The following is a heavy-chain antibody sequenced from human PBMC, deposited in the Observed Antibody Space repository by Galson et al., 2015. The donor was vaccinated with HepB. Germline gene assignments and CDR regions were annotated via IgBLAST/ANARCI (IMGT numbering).Heavy chain of an antibody. CDR1: GGSFTGFY. CDR2: INHSDIS. Sequence: ETLSLTCTVYGGSFTGFYWSWIRQSPGKGLEWIGEINHSDISDFNPSLQSRVTMSVDMSRNQFSLRLKSLTAADTALYYCARVGYYYGSGNYYPLIPDAFDVWGQGSMIIVSS. D-gene: IGHD3-10*01. CDR3: ARVGYYYGSGNYYPLIPDAFDV. J-gene: IGHJ3*01. V-gene: IGHV4-34*01.